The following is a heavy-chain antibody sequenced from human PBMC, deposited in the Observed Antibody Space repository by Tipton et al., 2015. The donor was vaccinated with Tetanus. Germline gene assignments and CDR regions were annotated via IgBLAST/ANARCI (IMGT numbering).Heavy chain of an antibody. J-gene: IGHJ4*02. CDR3: ARAPEHNYGGPDY. CDR1: GFTFSSYW. Sequence: CAASGFTFSSYWMHWVRQAPGKGLVWVSRINSDGSSTSYADSVKGRFTISRDNAKNTLYLQMNSLRAEDTAVYYCARAPEHNYGGPDYWGQGTLVTVSS. CDR2: INSDGSST. D-gene: IGHD4-23*01. V-gene: IGHV3-74*01.